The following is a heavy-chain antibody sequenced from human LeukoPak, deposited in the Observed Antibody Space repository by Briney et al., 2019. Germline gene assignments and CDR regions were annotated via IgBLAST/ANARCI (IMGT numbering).Heavy chain of an antibody. Sequence: MPGGSLRLSCAASGFTFSSYSMNWVRQAPGKGLEWVSSISSSSSYIYYADSVKGRFTISRDNAKNSLYLQMNSLRAEDTAVYYCATDNLGVVVPAAGSYYFDYWGQGTLVTVSS. CDR3: ATDNLGVVVPAAGSYYFDY. D-gene: IGHD2-2*01. CDR2: ISSSSSYI. J-gene: IGHJ4*02. CDR1: GFTFSSYS. V-gene: IGHV3-21*01.